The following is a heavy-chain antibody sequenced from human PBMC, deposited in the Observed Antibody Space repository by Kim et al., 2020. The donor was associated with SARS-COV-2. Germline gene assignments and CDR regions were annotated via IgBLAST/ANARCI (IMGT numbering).Heavy chain of an antibody. D-gene: IGHD3-10*01. CDR2: IIPILDVA. V-gene: IGHV1-69*04. J-gene: IGHJ5*02. CDR3: APNSYNST. CDR1: GDSFSSYA. Sequence: SVKVSCRASGDSFSSYAISWVRQAPGQGLEWMGRIIPILDVAVYAQKFQGRVTISADKSASTAYLEVHSLRSEDTAVYYCAPNSYNSTWGQGTLVIVSS.